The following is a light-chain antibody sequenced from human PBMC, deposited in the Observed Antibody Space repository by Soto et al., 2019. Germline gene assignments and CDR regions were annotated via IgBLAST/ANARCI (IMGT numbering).Light chain of an antibody. CDR1: QSVSSS. J-gene: IGKJ1*01. V-gene: IGKV3-15*01. Sequence: EIVLTQSPGTLSLSPGGRATLSCRASQSVSSSSLSWYQQKPGQAPRLLIYDASTRAPVIPARFSGSGSATEFTLTISSLQSEDFAVYYCQQYNNWPRTFGQGTKV. CDR2: DAS. CDR3: QQYNNWPRT.